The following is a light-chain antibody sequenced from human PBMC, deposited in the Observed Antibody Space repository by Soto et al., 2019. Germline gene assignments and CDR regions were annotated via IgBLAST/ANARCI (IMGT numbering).Light chain of an antibody. Sequence: DIQMTQSPSTLSASVGDRVTITCRASQSISSWLAWYQQKPGKAPKLLIYKASSLESGVPSRFSGSGSGTEVTLTISSLQPDDFATYYCQQYKSDPSFGGGTKVEIK. CDR2: KAS. CDR3: QQYKSDPS. J-gene: IGKJ4*01. CDR1: QSISSW. V-gene: IGKV1-5*03.